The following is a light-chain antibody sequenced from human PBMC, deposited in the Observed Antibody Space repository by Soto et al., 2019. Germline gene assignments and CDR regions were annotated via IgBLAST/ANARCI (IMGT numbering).Light chain of an antibody. Sequence: DIQMTQSPSTLSASVGDRVTITCRASQSISSWLAWYQQKPGKAPKLLIYDASSLESGVPSRFSGSGSGTEVTLTISSLQPDDFATYYCQQYNSYPCTFGQGTKLEIK. CDR2: DAS. CDR1: QSISSW. CDR3: QQYNSYPCT. V-gene: IGKV1-5*01. J-gene: IGKJ2*02.